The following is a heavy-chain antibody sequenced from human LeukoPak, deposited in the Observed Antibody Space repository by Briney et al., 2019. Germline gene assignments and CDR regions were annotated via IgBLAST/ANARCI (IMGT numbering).Heavy chain of an antibody. V-gene: IGHV4-39*02. J-gene: IGHJ2*01. D-gene: IGHD7-27*01. CDR2: VYYSGST. CDR1: GGSINSNFYY. Sequence: PSETLSLTCSVSGGSINSNFYYWAWIRQPPGKGLEWIGSVYYSGSTYYNPSLKSRITMFVDTSKNQFSLKLSSVTASDTAVYYCAREANWGSGWYFDLWGRGTLVTVSS. CDR3: AREANWGSGWYFDL.